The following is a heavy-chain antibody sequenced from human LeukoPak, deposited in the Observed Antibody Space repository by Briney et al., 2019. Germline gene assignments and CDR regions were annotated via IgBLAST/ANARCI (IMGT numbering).Heavy chain of an antibody. CDR3: TTLTVASKFDY. CDR2: ISGSDTST. D-gene: IGHD6-19*01. CDR1: GFSFSVYE. Sequence: GGSLRLSCAASGFSFSVYEMHWVRQAPGRGLEWIADISGSDTSTYYADSVKGRFTISRDNAKNSLYLQMNRLRVEATAVYYCTTLTVASKFDYWGQGTLVTVSS. J-gene: IGHJ4*02. V-gene: IGHV3-48*03.